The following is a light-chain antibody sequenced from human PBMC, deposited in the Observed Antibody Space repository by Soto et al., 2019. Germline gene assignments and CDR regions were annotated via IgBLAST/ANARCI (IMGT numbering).Light chain of an antibody. V-gene: IGLV2-18*01. J-gene: IGLJ1*01. CDR2: EVS. CDR1: SSDIGSYNR. CDR3: SLYISGSTYV. Sequence: QSALTQPPSVSGSPGQSVTISCTGTSSDIGSYNRISWYQQPPGTAPKLLMYEVSNRPSAVPDRFSGSKSGSTASLTISGLQAEDEADYYCSLYISGSTYVFGTGTKLTVL.